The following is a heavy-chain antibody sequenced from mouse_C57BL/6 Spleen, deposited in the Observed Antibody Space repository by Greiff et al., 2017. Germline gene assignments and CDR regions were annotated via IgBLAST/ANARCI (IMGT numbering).Heavy chain of an antibody. J-gene: IGHJ3*01. CDR3: AREGSSGPFAY. D-gene: IGHD3-2*02. V-gene: IGHV1-59*01. CDR1: GYTFTSYW. CDR2: IDPSDSYT. Sequence: QVQLQQPGAELVRPGTSVKLSCKASGYTFTSYWLHWVKQRPGQGLEWIGVIDPSDSYTNYNQKFKGKATLTVDTSSSTAYMQLSSLTSEDSAVYYCAREGSSGPFAYWGQGTLVTVAA.